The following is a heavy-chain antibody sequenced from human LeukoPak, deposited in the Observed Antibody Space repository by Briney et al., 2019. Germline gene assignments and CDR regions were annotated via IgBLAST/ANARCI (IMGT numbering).Heavy chain of an antibody. Sequence: SETLSLTCTVSGGSISSGSYYWSWIRQPAGKGLAWIGRIYTSGSTNYNPSLKSRVTISVDTSKNQFSLKLSSVTAADTAVYYCARDNWIRPYNWFDPWGQGTLVTVSS. CDR1: GGSISSGSYY. CDR2: IYTSGST. V-gene: IGHV4-61*02. CDR3: ARDNWIRPYNWFDP. D-gene: IGHD1-20*01. J-gene: IGHJ5*02.